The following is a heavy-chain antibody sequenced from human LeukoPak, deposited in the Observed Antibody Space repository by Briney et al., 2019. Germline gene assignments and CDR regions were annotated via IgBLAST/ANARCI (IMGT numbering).Heavy chain of an antibody. CDR1: GYTFTSYD. CDR2: MNPNSGNT. Sequence: GASVKVSCKASGYTFTSYDINWVRQATGQGLEWMGWMNPNSGNTGYAQKFQGRVTMTRNTSISTAYMELSSLRSEDTAVYYCARVKAVAGTRNFDYWGQGTLVTVSS. V-gene: IGHV1-8*01. CDR3: ARVKAVAGTRNFDY. D-gene: IGHD6-19*01. J-gene: IGHJ4*02.